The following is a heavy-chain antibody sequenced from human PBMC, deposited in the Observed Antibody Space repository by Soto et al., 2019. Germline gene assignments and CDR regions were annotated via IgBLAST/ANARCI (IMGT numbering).Heavy chain of an antibody. CDR1: GYTFTGYY. D-gene: IGHD4-17*01. V-gene: IGHV1-2*04. J-gene: IGHJ6*02. CDR3: ARDGYGGNHYYGMDV. Sequence: ASVKGSCKASGYTFTGYYMHWVRQAPGQGLEWMGWINPNSGGTNYAQKFQGWVTMTRDTSISTAYMELSRLRSDDTAVYYCARDGYGGNHYYGMDVWGQGTTVSVSS. CDR2: INPNSGGT.